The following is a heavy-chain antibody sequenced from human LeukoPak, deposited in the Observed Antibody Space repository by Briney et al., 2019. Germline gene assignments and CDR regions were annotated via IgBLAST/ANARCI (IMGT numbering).Heavy chain of an antibody. CDR3: AGYCSGGNCYSGLVY. CDR2: ISYDGTNK. CDR1: GFTFSFYA. V-gene: IGHV3-30-3*01. Sequence: PGGFLRLSCAASGFTFSFYAMHWVRQAPGKGLEWVAVISYDGTNKYYADSVKGRFTISRDTSKNTVFLQMNTLRAEDTAVYYCAGYCSGGNCYSGLVYGGQGTLVAVSS. J-gene: IGHJ4*02. D-gene: IGHD2-15*01.